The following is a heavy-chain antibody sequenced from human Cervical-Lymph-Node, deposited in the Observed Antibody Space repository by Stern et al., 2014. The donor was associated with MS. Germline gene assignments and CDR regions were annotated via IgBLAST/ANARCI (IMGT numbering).Heavy chain of an antibody. CDR1: GFTFSSFA. V-gene: IGHV3-64*01. CDR3: AREGYCSGGSCYPFFDY. CDR2: ISSNGGSK. D-gene: IGHD2-15*01. J-gene: IGHJ4*02. Sequence: AQLVESGGGLVQPGGPLRLSCAASGFTFSSFAMHWVRQAPGKGLEYVSAISSNGGSKYYANAVKGRFTIYRDNSKNKLYPQLGSLRAEDMAVYYCAREGYCSGGSCYPFFDYCGQGTLVTVSS.